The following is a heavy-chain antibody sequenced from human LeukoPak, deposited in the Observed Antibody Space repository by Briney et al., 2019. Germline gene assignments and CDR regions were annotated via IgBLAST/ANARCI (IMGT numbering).Heavy chain of an antibody. CDR3: ARDEGMVRGVKSCGY. CDR2: ISAYNGNT. V-gene: IGHV1-18*01. D-gene: IGHD3-10*01. Sequence: ASVKVSCKASGYTFSNYAMNWVRQAPGQGLEWMGWISAYNGNTNYAQKLQGRVTMTTDTSTSTAYMELRSLRSDDTAVYYCARDEGMVRGVKSCGYWGQGTLVTVSS. J-gene: IGHJ4*02. CDR1: GYTFSNYA.